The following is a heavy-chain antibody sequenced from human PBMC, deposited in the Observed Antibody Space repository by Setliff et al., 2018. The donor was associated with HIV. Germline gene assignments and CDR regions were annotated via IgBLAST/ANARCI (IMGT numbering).Heavy chain of an antibody. CDR3: VRSIHGGGSEPFDT. Sequence: SETLSLTCSVSGGSLQGYYWSWIRQPAGKGLQWIGRIYYVGWSKYNPSPEDRVTISVDTSNNQFSLSLTSVTAADTAVYYCVRSIHGGGSEPFDTWGQGILVTVSS. CDR1: GGSLQGYY. D-gene: IGHD3-10*01. V-gene: IGHV4-4*07. J-gene: IGHJ5*02. CDR2: IYYVGWS.